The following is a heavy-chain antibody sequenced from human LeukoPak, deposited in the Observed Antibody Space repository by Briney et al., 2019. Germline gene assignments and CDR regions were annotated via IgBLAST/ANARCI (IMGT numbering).Heavy chain of an antibody. CDR1: GGTXSSYA. Sequence: ASVKVSCKASGGTXSSYAISGVRQAPGQGLEWMGWINANSGGINYAQKFQGRVTMTRDTSISTAYMDLSSLTSDDTAVYYCARRFLGSYYYAMDVWGQGTTVTVSS. D-gene: IGHD3-3*01. J-gene: IGHJ6*02. CDR2: INANSGGI. V-gene: IGHV1-2*02. CDR3: ARRFLGSYYYAMDV.